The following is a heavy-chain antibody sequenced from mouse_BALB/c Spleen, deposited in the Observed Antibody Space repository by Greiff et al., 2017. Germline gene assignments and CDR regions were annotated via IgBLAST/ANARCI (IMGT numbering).Heavy chain of an antibody. Sequence: EVKVVESGGDLVKPGGSLKLSCAASGFTFSSYGMSWVRQTPDKRLEWVATISSGGSYTYYPDSVKGRFTISRDNAKNTLYLQMSSLKSEDTAMYYCARHDTATYYFDYWGQGTTLTVSS. J-gene: IGHJ2*01. CDR3: ARHDTATYYFDY. V-gene: IGHV5-6*01. CDR1: GFTFSSYG. CDR2: ISSGGSYT. D-gene: IGHD1-2*01.